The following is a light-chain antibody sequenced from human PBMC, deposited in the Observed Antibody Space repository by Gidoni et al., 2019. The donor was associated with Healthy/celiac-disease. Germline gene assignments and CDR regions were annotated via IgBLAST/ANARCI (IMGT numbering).Light chain of an antibody. CDR3: KQYNSEYPQR. Sequence: DIQMTQSPSTLSASVGDRVTITCRASQSISSWLAWYQQKPGKDPKLLIYKASSLESGVPSRCSGSGSGTELTITISSMQPDDCVTYYCKQYNSEYPQRFGQGTKLEIK. CDR2: KAS. V-gene: IGKV1-5*03. J-gene: IGKJ2*01. CDR1: QSISSW.